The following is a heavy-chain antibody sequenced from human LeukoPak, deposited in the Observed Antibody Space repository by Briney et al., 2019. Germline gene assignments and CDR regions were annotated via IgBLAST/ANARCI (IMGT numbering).Heavy chain of an antibody. CDR3: VRAHYGSGSYYHSYYFDY. Sequence: PSETLSLTCTVSGGSISGYYWSWIRQPPGKGLEWIGYIYYSGSTNYNPSLKSRVTISVDTSKNQFSLKLSSVTAADTAVYYCVRAHYGSGSYYHSYYFDYWGQGTLVTVSS. CDR2: IYYSGST. J-gene: IGHJ4*02. D-gene: IGHD3-10*01. V-gene: IGHV4-59*01. CDR1: GGSISGYY.